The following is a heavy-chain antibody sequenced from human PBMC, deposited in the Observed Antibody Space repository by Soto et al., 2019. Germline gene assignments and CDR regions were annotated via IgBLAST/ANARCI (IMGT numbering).Heavy chain of an antibody. CDR1: GFTFSTYW. D-gene: IGHD2-15*01. J-gene: IGHJ6*03. V-gene: IGHV3-74*01. CDR2: INSDGSST. CDR3: VGSGGHYYYMDV. Sequence: GGSLRLSCAASGFTFSTYWMHWVRQAPGKGLVWVSRINSDGSSTSYADSVKGRFTISRDNAKNTLYLQMNSLRAEDTAVYYCVGSGGHYYYMDVWGKGTTVTVSS.